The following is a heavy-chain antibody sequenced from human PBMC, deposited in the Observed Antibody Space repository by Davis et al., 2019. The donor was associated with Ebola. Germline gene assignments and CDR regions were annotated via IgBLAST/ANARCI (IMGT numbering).Heavy chain of an antibody. CDR1: GFTFRNYA. Sequence: GESLKISCAASGFTFRNYAMSWVRQAPGKGLEWVSTLTSGGNTYYADSVKGRFTISRDNSKNTLYLQMNSLRVEDTAVYHCAKKYYYISGSYYAPFDYWGQGNLVTVSS. V-gene: IGHV3-23*01. J-gene: IGHJ4*02. CDR2: LTSGGNT. CDR3: AKKYYYISGSYYAPFDY. D-gene: IGHD3-10*01.